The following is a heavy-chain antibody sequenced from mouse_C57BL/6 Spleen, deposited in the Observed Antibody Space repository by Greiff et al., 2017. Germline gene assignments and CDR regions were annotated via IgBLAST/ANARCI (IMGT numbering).Heavy chain of an antibody. CDR1: GFTFSDFY. CDR3: ARADSSGLFAY. J-gene: IGHJ3*01. CDR2: SRNKANDYTT. V-gene: IGHV7-1*01. Sequence: EVQRVESGGGLVQSGRSLRLSCATSGFTFSDFYMEWVRQAPGKGLEWIAASRNKANDYTTEYSASVKGRFIVSRDTSQSILYLQMNALRAEDTAIYYCARADSSGLFAYWGQGTLVTVSA. D-gene: IGHD3-2*02.